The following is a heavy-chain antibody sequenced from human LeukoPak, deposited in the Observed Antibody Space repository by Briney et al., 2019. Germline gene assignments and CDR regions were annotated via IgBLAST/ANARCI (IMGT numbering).Heavy chain of an antibody. CDR2: INPNSGGT. CDR1: GYTFTGYY. J-gene: IGHJ6*02. V-gene: IGHV1-2*04. CDR3: AGAGYSYYYYGMDV. Sequence: ASAKVSCKASGYTFTGYYMHWVRQAPGQGLEWMGWINPNSGGTNYAQKFQGWVTMTRDTSISTAYMELSRLRSDDTAVYYCAGAGYSYYYYGMDVWGQGTTVTVSS.